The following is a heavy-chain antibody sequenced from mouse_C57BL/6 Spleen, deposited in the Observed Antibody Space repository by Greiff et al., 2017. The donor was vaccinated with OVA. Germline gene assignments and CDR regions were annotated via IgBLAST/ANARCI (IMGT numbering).Heavy chain of an antibody. V-gene: IGHV1-55*01. J-gene: IGHJ4*01. D-gene: IGHD2-5*01. CDR2: IYPGSGST. CDR3: ARSRHYSKTYYAMDY. CDR1: GYTFTSYW. Sequence: QVQLQQPGAELVKPGASVKMSCKASGYTFTSYWITWVKQRPGQGLEWIGDIYPGSGSTNYNEKFKSKATLTVDTSSSTAYMQLSSLTSEDSAVYYCARSRHYSKTYYAMDYWGQGTSVTVSS.